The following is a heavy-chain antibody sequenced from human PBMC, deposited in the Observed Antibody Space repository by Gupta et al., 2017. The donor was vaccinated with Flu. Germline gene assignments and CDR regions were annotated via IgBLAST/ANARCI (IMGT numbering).Heavy chain of an antibody. CDR3: AKGRATGVADESGGR. CDR2: MSGSGDTI. J-gene: IGHJ4*02. Sequence: YDMSWVRQAPGKGLEGVAGMSGSGDTIYYADAGKCRFTTSRENAKNTMYLQMNRMGGEATAIYYCAKGRATGVADESGGRWGQGTMVTVSS. V-gene: IGHV3-23*01. D-gene: IGHD1-26*01. CDR1: YD.